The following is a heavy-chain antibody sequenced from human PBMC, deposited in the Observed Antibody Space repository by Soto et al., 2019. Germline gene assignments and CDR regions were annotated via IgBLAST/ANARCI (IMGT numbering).Heavy chain of an antibody. Sequence: GGSLRLSCVASGFNLSHPWMTWVRQAAGKGLAWVGRIESKTDGVTADYAAPVKGRATISRDDSKNTVYLQMNSLKTEDTAVYYCTTGIYYDILTGYHNVAYWGQGALVTVSS. D-gene: IGHD3-9*01. J-gene: IGHJ4*02. CDR3: TTGIYYDILTGYHNVAY. CDR2: IESKTDGVTA. V-gene: IGHV3-15*04. CDR1: GFNLSHPW.